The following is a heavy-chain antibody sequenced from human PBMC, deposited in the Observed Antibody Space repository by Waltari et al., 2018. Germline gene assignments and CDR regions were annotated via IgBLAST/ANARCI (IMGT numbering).Heavy chain of an antibody. J-gene: IGHJ4*02. D-gene: IGHD2-8*01. CDR3: AKDLPLLYPRSKPSWGFDY. Sequence: SSYGMHWVRQAPGKGLEWVAVISYDGSNKYYADSVKGRFTISRDNSKNTLYLQMNSLRAEDTAVYYCAKDLPLLYPRSKPSWGFDYWGQGTLVTVSS. V-gene: IGHV3-30*18. CDR1: SSYG. CDR2: ISYDGSNK.